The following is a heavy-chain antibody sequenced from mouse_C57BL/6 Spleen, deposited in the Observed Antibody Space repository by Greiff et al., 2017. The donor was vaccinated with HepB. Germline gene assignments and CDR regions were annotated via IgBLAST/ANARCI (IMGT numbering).Heavy chain of an antibody. Sequence: EVQLQQSGTVLARPGASVKMSCKTSGYTFTSYWMHWVKQRPGQGLEWIGAIYPGNSDTSYNQKFKGKAKLTAVTSASTAYMELSSLTNEDSAVYYCTRKLGRRDYFDYWGQGTTLTVSS. J-gene: IGHJ2*01. CDR1: GYTFTSYW. CDR2: IYPGNSDT. V-gene: IGHV1-5*01. CDR3: TRKLGRRDYFDY. D-gene: IGHD4-1*01.